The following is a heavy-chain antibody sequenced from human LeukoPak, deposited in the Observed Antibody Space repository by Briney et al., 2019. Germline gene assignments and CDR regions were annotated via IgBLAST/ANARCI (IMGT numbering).Heavy chain of an antibody. J-gene: IGHJ4*02. Sequence: SETLSLTCSVSGDSITNYYWNWIRQPAGEGLEWVGRIYISGITNYNPSLKSRVTMSVDTSKNHFSLKLSSVTAADTAVYYCARSSIDSGSNFDYWGQGTLVTVSS. D-gene: IGHD3-10*01. CDR3: ARSSIDSGSNFDY. V-gene: IGHV4-4*07. CDR2: IYISGIT. CDR1: GDSITNYY.